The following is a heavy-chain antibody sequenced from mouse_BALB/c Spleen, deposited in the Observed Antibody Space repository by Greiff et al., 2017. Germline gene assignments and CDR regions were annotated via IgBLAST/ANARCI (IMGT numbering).Heavy chain of an antibody. CDR1: GYTFTSYW. CDR2: INPSTGYT. V-gene: IGHV1-7*01. D-gene: IGHD2-1*01. Sequence: VQLQQSGAELAKPGASVKMSCKASGYTFTSYWMHWVKQRPGQGLEWIGYINPSTGYTEYNQKFKDKATLTADKSSSTAYMQLSSLTSEDSAVYYCARTPYGNYRYYAMDYWGQGTSVTVSS. CDR3: ARTPYGNYRYYAMDY. J-gene: IGHJ4*01.